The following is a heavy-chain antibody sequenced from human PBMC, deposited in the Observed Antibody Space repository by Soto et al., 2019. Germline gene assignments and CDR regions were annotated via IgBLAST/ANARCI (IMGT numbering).Heavy chain of an antibody. CDR2: INPNSGGT. J-gene: IGHJ5*02. CDR1: GYTFTGYY. Sequence: RASVKVSCKASGYTFTGYYMHWVRQAPGQGLEWMGWINPNSGGTNYAQKFQGWVTMTRDTSISTAYMELSRLRSDDTAVYYCARDQNGYYDFWSGYYWRRSPPDNWFDPWGQGTLVTVSS. D-gene: IGHD3-3*01. CDR3: ARDQNGYYDFWSGYYWRRSPPDNWFDP. V-gene: IGHV1-2*04.